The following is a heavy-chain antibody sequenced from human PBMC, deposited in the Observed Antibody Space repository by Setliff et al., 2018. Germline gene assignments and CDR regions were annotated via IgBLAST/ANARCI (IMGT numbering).Heavy chain of an antibody. Sequence: PGESLKISCAASGFTFSTYRMHWVRQAPGKGLEWVAVIWGDGGTKYHADSVKGRFTISRDNSKNTLYLQMNSLRPEDTAVYYCARTCSGSGCYAGLESWGQGTPVTVS. J-gene: IGHJ4*02. V-gene: IGHV3-33*08. CDR1: GFTFSTYR. CDR2: IWGDGGTK. D-gene: IGHD2-15*01. CDR3: ARTCSGSGCYAGLES.